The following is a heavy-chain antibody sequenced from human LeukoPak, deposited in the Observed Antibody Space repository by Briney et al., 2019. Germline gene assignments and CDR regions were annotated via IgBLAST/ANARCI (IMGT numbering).Heavy chain of an antibody. Sequence: GGSLRLSCAASGFTFSSYAMSWVRQAPGKGLEWMGGIIPIFGTANYAQKFQGRVTITTDESTSTAYMELSSLRSDDTAVYYCARLRGSGWYSFDLWGQGTLVTVSS. V-gene: IGHV1-69*05. CDR1: GFTFSSYA. CDR2: IIPIFGTA. D-gene: IGHD6-19*01. J-gene: IGHJ5*02. CDR3: ARLRGSGWYSFDL.